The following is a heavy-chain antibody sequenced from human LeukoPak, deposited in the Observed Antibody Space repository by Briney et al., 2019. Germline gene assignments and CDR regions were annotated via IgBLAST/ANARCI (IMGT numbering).Heavy chain of an antibody. Sequence: SQTLSLTCAISGDSVSSNSAAWNWIRQSPSRGLEWLGRTYYRSKWYNDYAVSVKSRITINPDTSKNQFSLQLNSVTPEDTAVYYCAREGTYVGYCSSTSCYKGRTFDYWGQGTLVTVSS. V-gene: IGHV6-1*01. J-gene: IGHJ4*02. D-gene: IGHD2-2*02. CDR2: TYYRSKWYN. CDR1: GDSVSSNSAA. CDR3: AREGTYVGYCSSTSCYKGRTFDY.